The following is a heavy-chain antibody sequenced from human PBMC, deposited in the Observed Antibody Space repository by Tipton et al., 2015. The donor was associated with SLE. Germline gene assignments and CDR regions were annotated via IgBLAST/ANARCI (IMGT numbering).Heavy chain of an antibody. J-gene: IGHJ3*02. CDR2: MFYIGNS. Sequence: TLSLTCSVSGGSITAFYWSWLRKPPGKGLQWLGIMFYIGNSEYNPSLKSRVTISIDTSKSQYSLNLTSVTAADTAVYYCAAYNSGSHAFHIWGQGTMVTVSS. V-gene: IGHV4-59*01. CDR1: GGSITAFY. D-gene: IGHD6-19*01. CDR3: AAYNSGSHAFHI.